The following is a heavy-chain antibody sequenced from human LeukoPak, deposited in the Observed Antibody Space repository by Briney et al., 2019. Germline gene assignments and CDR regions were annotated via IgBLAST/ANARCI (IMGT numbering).Heavy chain of an antibody. CDR2: ISSNGGST. J-gene: IGHJ4*02. CDR1: GFTFRVYG. Sequence: GGSLRLSCASPGFTFRVYGMHWVRQAPGKGLEYVSAISSNGGSTYYANSVKGRFTISRDNSKNTLYLQMGSLRAEDMAVYYYARPNRIQLWFTPDYWGQGTLVTVSS. V-gene: IGHV3-64*01. CDR3: ARPNRIQLWFTPDY. D-gene: IGHD5-18*01.